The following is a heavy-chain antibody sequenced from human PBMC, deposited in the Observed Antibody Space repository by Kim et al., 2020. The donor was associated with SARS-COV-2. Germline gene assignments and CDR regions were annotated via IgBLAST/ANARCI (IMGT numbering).Heavy chain of an antibody. CDR2: T. D-gene: IGHD1-26*01. Sequence: TNCPPSLKRRVTVSVDTSKNQFSLKLSSVTAADTAVYYCAKIWETHFDYWGQGTLVTVSS. J-gene: IGHJ4*02. CDR3: AKIWETHFDY. V-gene: IGHV4-34*01.